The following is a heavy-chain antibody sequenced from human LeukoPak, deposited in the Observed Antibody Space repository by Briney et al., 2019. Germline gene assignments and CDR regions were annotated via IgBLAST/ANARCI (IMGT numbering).Heavy chain of an antibody. V-gene: IGHV5-51*01. Sequence: GESLKISCKGSGYSFTSYWIGWARQMPGKGLEGMGIIYPGDSDTRYSPSLQGQVTISADKSISTAYLQWSSLKASDTAMYYCARHGIAAAVDHWGQGTLVTVSS. D-gene: IGHD6-13*01. J-gene: IGHJ4*02. CDR1: GYSFTSYW. CDR3: ARHGIAAAVDH. CDR2: IYPGDSDT.